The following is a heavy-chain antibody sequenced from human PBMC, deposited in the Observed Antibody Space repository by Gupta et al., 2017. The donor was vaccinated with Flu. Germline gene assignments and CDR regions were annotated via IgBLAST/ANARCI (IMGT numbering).Heavy chain of an antibody. CDR2: INPNSGAT. V-gene: IGHV1-2*02. CDR3: ARDHCGDSRCYSDH. CDR1: GYTFSDYY. J-gene: IGHJ4*02. Sequence: QVRLVQSGAEVKKPGASVKVSCKTSGYTFSDYYIHWVRQAPGQGLEWMGWINPNSGATNSALKFQGRVTLTRDTSITTAYMDLSSLKSDDTAVYYCARDHCGDSRCYSDHWGQGTLVTVSS. D-gene: IGHD2-21*01.